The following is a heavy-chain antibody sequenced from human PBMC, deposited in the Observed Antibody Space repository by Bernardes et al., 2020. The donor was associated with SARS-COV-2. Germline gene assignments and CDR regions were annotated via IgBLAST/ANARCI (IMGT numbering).Heavy chain of an antibody. D-gene: IGHD3-10*01. Sequence: GGSLRLSCAASGFTFDDYAMHWVRQAPGKGLEWVSLISGDGGSTCYADSVKGRFTISRDNSKNSLYLQMNSLRTEDTALYYCAKDKGLRGKRGYFDYWGQGTLVTVSS. CDR3: AKDKGLRGKRGYFDY. J-gene: IGHJ4*02. CDR1: GFTFDDYA. V-gene: IGHV3-43*02. CDR2: ISGDGGST.